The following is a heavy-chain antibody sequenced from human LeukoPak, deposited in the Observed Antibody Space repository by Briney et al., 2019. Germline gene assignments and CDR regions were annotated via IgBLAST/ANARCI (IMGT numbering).Heavy chain of an antibody. J-gene: IGHJ4*02. Sequence: GGSLRLSCAASGFTFSSYGMHWVRQAPGKGLEWVAVISYDGSNKYYADSVKGRFTISRDNSKNTLYLQMNSLRAEDTAVYYCAKDFGLRSTSCPRVWGQGTLVTVSS. V-gene: IGHV3-30*18. CDR3: AKDFGLRSTSCPRV. CDR2: ISYDGSNK. CDR1: GFTFSSYG. D-gene: IGHD2-2*01.